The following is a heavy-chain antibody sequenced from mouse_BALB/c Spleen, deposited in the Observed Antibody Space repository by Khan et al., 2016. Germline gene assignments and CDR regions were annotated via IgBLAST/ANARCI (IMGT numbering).Heavy chain of an antibody. V-gene: IGHV3-2*02. D-gene: IGHD2-10*02. CDR1: GYSITSDYA. CDR3: AKEYGNYGPWFGS. Sequence: EVQLQESGPGLVKPSQSLSLTCTVTGYSITSDYAWNWIRQFPGNKLEWMGYISYSGITIYNPSLQSRISITRDTSKNQFFLQLNSVTTEDTATYYCAKEYGNYGPWFGSWGQGTLVTVSA. CDR2: ISYSGIT. J-gene: IGHJ3*01.